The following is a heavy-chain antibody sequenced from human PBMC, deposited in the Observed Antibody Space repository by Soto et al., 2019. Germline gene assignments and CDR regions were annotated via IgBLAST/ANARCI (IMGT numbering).Heavy chain of an antibody. CDR3: ATGMYSSGNWHDP. Sequence: ASVKVSCKVSGDTLTELSMPWVRQAPGKGLEWMGGFDPEDGETIYAQKFQGRVTMTEDTSTDTAYMELSSLRSEDTAVYYCATGMYSSGNWHDPWGQGTLVTVSS. J-gene: IGHJ5*02. V-gene: IGHV1-24*01. D-gene: IGHD6-19*01. CDR1: GDTLTELS. CDR2: FDPEDGET.